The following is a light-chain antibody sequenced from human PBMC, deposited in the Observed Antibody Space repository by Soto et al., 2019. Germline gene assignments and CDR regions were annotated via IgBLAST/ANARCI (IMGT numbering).Light chain of an antibody. J-gene: IGLJ1*01. CDR2: DVS. CDR3: SSYTSSSTLLYV. Sequence: QSALTQPASVSGSPGQSITISCTGTSSDVGGYNYVSWYQQHTGKAPKLMIYDVSTRPYGVSNRFSGSKSVNTASLTISGLQAEDEADYYCSSYTSSSTLLYVFGTGTKVTVL. CDR1: SSDVGGYNY. V-gene: IGLV2-14*01.